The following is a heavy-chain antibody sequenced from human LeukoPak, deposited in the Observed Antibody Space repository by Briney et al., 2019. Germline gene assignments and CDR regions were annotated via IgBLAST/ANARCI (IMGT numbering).Heavy chain of an antibody. V-gene: IGHV3-11*01. D-gene: IGHD5-12*01. CDR3: ASDIVATSGDF. CDR2: ITSSGDDI. CDR1: GFTFRDYY. J-gene: IGHJ4*02. Sequence: GGSLRLSCRASGFTFRDYYMSWIRQAPGKGLEWVAYITSSGDDIYYADSVKGRFTISRDNAKNALFLRMSSLRVEDTATLYCASDIVATSGDFWGQGTLVSVSS.